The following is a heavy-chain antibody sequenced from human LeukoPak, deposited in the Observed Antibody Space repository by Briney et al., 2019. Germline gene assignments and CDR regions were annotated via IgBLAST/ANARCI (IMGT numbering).Heavy chain of an antibody. V-gene: IGHV3-23*01. Sequence: GGSLRLSCAASGFTSSSYAMSWVRQAPGKGLEWVSAISGSGGSTYYADSVKGRFTISRDNSKNTLYLQMNSLRAEDTAVYYCANSGIAAPTSDYWGQGTLVTVSS. J-gene: IGHJ4*02. CDR1: GFTSSSYA. CDR2: ISGSGGST. CDR3: ANSGIAAPTSDY. D-gene: IGHD6-13*01.